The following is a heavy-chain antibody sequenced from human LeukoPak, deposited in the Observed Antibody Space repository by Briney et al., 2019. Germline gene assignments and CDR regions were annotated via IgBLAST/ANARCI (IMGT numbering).Heavy chain of an antibody. J-gene: IGHJ4*02. D-gene: IGHD3-10*01. CDR2: IYTSGST. Sequence: PSETLSLTCTVSGGSISSGSYYWSWIRQPAGKGLEWIGRIYTSGSTNYNPSLKSRVTISVDTSKNQFSLKLSSVTAADTAVYYCARHIQLGDAFDYWGQGTLVTVSS. CDR3: ARHIQLGDAFDY. CDR1: GGSISSGSYY. V-gene: IGHV4-61*02.